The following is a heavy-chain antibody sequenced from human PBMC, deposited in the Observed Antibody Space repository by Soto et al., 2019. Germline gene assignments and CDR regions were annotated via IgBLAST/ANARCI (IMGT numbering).Heavy chain of an antibody. CDR2: ISAYNGNT. J-gene: IGHJ5*02. CDR3: ARYWLLTYNWFDP. D-gene: IGHD1-26*01. V-gene: IGHV1-18*04. CDR1: GYTFTSYG. Sequence: ASEKLSCTASGYTFTSYGISWVRQAPGQGLEWMGWISAYNGNTNYAQKLQGRVTMTTDTSTSTAYMELRSLRSDDTAVYYCARYWLLTYNWFDPCGQGTLVTVSS.